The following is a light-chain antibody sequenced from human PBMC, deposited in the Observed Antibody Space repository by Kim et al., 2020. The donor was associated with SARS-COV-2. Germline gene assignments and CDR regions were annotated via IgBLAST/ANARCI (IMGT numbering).Light chain of an antibody. CDR2: EVS. CDR1: SSDVGNYNL. V-gene: IGLV2-23*02. CDR3: CSYAGSSTFVV. J-gene: IGLJ2*01. Sequence: QSALTQPASVSGSPGQSITISCTGTSSDVGNYNLVSWYRQRPGKAPKLIIFEVSKWPSGVSDRFSGSKSGDTASLTISGLQAEDEGDYYCCSYAGSSTFVVFGGGTKL.